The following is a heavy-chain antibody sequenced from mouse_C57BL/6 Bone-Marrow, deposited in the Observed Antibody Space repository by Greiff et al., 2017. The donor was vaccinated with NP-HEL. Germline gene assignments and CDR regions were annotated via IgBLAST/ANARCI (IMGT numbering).Heavy chain of an antibody. CDR3: ASTYYGSSYLGY. D-gene: IGHD1-1*01. Sequence: QVQLQQPGAELVKPGASVKLSCKASGYTFTSYWMHWVKQRPGQGLEWIGMIHPNSGSTNYNEKFKSKATLTVDKSSSTAYMQLSSLTSEDSAVYYCASTYYGSSYLGYWGQGTTLTVSS. V-gene: IGHV1-64*01. CDR2: IHPNSGST. CDR1: GYTFTSYW. J-gene: IGHJ2*01.